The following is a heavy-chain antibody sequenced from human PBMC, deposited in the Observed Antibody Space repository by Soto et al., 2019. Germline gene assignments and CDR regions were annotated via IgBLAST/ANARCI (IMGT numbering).Heavy chain of an antibody. CDR1: GYSFSRNW. CDR3: ARSAGNYPTDY. J-gene: IGHJ4*02. D-gene: IGHD1-7*01. CDR2: IYPGDSDT. V-gene: IGHV5-51*01. Sequence: PGESLTISCTSSGYSFSRNWIGWVRQMPGKGLEWMGIIYPGDSDTRYSPSFQGQVLISADKSMNTAYLQWSYLKASDTAMYYCARSAGNYPTDYWGQGTLVTVSS.